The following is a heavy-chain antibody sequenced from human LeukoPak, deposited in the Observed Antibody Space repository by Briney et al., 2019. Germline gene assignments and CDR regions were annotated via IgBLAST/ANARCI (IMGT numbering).Heavy chain of an antibody. CDR2: ISSSGDYT. Sequence: GGSLRLSCAASGVTFSTCSMNWVRQAPGKGLQWVSSISSSGDYTYYADSVKGRFTISRDNAKNSLYLQMNSLRAEDTAVYYCARTSDFWAGYYTHWGQGTLVTVSS. V-gene: IGHV3-21*01. CDR3: ARTSDFWAGYYTH. CDR1: GVTFSTCS. D-gene: IGHD3/OR15-3a*01. J-gene: IGHJ4*02.